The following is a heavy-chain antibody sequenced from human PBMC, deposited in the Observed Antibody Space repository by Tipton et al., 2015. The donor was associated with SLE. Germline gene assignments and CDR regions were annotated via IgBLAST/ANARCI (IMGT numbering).Heavy chain of an antibody. D-gene: IGHD6-13*01. V-gene: IGHV4-34*01. CDR1: GGSFSGYY. Sequence: LRLSCAVYGGSFSGYYWSWIRQPPGKGLEWIGESNPSGSTNYNPSLKSRVTISRDTSKNQFSLRLSSVTAAETAVYYCATRGSSSWYFFDYWGQGTLVTVSS. J-gene: IGHJ4*02. CDR3: ATRGSSSWYFFDY. CDR2: SNPSGST.